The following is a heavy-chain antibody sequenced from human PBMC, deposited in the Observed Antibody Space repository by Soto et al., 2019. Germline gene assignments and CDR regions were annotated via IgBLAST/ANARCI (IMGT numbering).Heavy chain of an antibody. CDR3: ARARFIYCTNGVCPKYYYYYYMDV. Sequence: SETLSLTCTVSGGSISSSSYYWGWIRQPPGKGLEWIGSIYYSGSTYYNPSLKSRVTISVDTSKNQFSLKLSSVTAADTAVYYCARARFIYCTNGVCPKYYYYYYMDVWGKGTTVTVSS. V-gene: IGHV4-39*07. D-gene: IGHD2-8*01. J-gene: IGHJ6*03. CDR1: GGSISSSSYY. CDR2: IYYSGST.